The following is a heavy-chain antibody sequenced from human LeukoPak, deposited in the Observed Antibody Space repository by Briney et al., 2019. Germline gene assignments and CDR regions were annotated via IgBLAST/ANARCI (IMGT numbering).Heavy chain of an antibody. CDR1: GFAFSNYG. Sequence: GGSLRLSCAASGFAFSNYGMNWVRQAPGKGLEWVSGITGSGSTTYYADSVKGRFTISRDNAKNSLYLQMNSLRAEDTAVYYCAELGITMIGGVWGKGTTVTISS. D-gene: IGHD3-10*02. V-gene: IGHV3-48*04. CDR3: AELGITMIGGV. CDR2: ITGSGSTT. J-gene: IGHJ6*04.